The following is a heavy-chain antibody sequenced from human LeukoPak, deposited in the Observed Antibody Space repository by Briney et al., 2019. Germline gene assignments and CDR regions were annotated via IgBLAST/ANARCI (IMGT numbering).Heavy chain of an antibody. CDR1: GGTFSSYA. V-gene: IGHV1-69*05. J-gene: IGHJ4*02. CDR2: IIPIFGTA. CDR3: ARAGGSYNYFDY. Sequence: ASVKVSCKASGGTFSSYAISWVRQAPGQGLEWMGRIIPIFGTANYAQKFQGRVTITTDESTSTAYMELSSLRSEDTAVYYCARAGGSYNYFDYWRQGTLVAVSS. D-gene: IGHD1-26*01.